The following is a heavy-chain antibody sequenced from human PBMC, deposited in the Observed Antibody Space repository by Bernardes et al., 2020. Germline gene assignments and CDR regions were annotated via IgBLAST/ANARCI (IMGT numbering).Heavy chain of an antibody. D-gene: IGHD1-20*01. J-gene: IGHJ6*04. Sequence: LSLTCTVSGGSISSYYWSWIRQPPGKGLEWIGYIYYSGSTNYNPSLKSRVTISVDTSKNQFSLKLSSVTAADTAVYYCARGNWNNPNYYYGMDVWGKGTTVTVS. V-gene: IGHV4-59*01. CDR3: ARGNWNNPNYYYGMDV. CDR2: IYYSGST. CDR1: GGSISSYY.